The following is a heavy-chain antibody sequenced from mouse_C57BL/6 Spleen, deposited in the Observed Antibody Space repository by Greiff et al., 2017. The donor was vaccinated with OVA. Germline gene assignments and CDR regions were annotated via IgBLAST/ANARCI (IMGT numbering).Heavy chain of an antibody. CDR2: ISSGGDYI. J-gene: IGHJ3*01. Sequence: EVMLVESGEGLVKPGGSLKLSCAASGFTFSSYAMSWVRQTPEKRLEWVAYISSGGDYIYYAHTVKGRFTISRDNARNTLYLQMSSLKSEDTAMYYCTRVYYGSSLDWFAYWGQGTLVTVSA. CDR1: GFTFSSYA. V-gene: IGHV5-9-1*02. CDR3: TRVYYGSSLDWFAY. D-gene: IGHD1-1*01.